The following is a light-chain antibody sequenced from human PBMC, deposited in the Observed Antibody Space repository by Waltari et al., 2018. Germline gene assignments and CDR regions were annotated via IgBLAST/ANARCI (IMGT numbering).Light chain of an antibody. J-gene: IGKJ1*01. CDR1: QSIRRY. Sequence: DIRMTQSPSSLSASVGDRVTITCRASQSIRRYLNWYQQKPGKAPKRLIYDVSTLESGVPSRFRGSGSGTEFTLTISDLQPEDFGTYYCQQSYSSPPNFGQGTKVEI. CDR2: DVS. CDR3: QQSYSSPPN. V-gene: IGKV1-39*01.